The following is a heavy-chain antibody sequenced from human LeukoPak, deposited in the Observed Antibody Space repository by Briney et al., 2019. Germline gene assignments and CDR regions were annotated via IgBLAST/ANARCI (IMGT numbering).Heavy chain of an antibody. CDR2: IYYSGST. V-gene: IGHV4-59*08. CDR3: ARYSYGTGNFDY. CDR1: GGSISSYY. J-gene: IGHJ4*02. Sequence: SETLSLTCSVSGGSISSYYWSWIRQPPGKGLEGIGYIYYSGSTTYNPSLKSRVTISVDTSKNQCSLKLSSVSAADTAVYYCARYSYGTGNFDYWGQGTLVTVSS. D-gene: IGHD5-18*01.